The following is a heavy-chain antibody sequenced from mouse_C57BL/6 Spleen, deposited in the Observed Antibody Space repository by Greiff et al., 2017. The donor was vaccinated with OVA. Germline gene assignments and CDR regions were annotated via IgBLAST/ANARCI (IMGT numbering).Heavy chain of an antibody. V-gene: IGHV5-6*02. CDR3: ARADTTVVAMDY. Sequence: EVKLVESGGDLVKPGGSLKLSCAASGFTFSSYGMSWVRQTPDKRLEWVATISSGGSYTYYPDSVKGRFTISRDNAKNTLYLQMSSLKSEDTAMYYCARADTTVVAMDYWGQGTSVTVSS. CDR1: GFTFSSYG. CDR2: ISSGGSYT. D-gene: IGHD1-1*01. J-gene: IGHJ4*01.